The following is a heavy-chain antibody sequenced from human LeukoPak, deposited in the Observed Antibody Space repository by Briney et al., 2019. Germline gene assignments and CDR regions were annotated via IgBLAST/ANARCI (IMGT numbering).Heavy chain of an antibody. CDR2: VSSSSSYI. CDR1: GFTFSSYS. CDR3: ARAKRNGFDI. J-gene: IGHJ3*02. Sequence: PGGSLRLSCAASGFTFSSYSMNWVRQAPGKGLEWVSSVSSSSSYIYYADSVKGRFTISRDNAKNSLHLQMNSLRAEDTAVYYCARAKRNGFDIWGQGTMVTVSS. V-gene: IGHV3-21*01.